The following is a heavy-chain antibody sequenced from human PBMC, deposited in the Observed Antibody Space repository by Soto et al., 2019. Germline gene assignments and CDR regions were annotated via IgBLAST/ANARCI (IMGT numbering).Heavy chain of an antibody. V-gene: IGHV6-1*01. CDR3: ARDALHRNDFDY. Sequence: SQTLSLTCAISGESVSSNSAAWNWIRQSPSRGLEWLGRTYYRSKWYNDYAGSVKSRITINPETSKNQFSLQLNSVTPEDTAVYYCARDALHRNDFDYWGQGTLVTVSS. CDR1: GESVSSNSAA. D-gene: IGHD1-1*01. CDR2: TYYRSKWYN. J-gene: IGHJ4*02.